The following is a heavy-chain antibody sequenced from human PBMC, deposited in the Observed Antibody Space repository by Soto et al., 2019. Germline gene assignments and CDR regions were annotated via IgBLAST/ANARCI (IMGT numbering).Heavy chain of an antibody. CDR3: ARDLGGWPDY. J-gene: IGHJ4*02. D-gene: IGHD2-15*01. Sequence: QVQLVQSGAEVKKPGASVKVSCKASGYTFTSYAMHWVRQAPGQRLEWMGWINAGNGNAKYSQKFQGRVTVTKDTSASTAYMELSSLRSEDTAVYYCARDLGGWPDYWGQGTLVTVSS. CDR2: INAGNGNA. V-gene: IGHV1-3*01. CDR1: GYTFTSYA.